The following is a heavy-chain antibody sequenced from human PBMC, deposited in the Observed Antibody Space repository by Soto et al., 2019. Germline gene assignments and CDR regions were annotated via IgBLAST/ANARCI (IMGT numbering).Heavy chain of an antibody. D-gene: IGHD3-22*01. CDR3: AREYQDYYDSSGSLDY. CDR2: IIPIFGTA. CDR1: GGTFSSYA. Sequence: GASVKVSCKASGGTFSSYAISWVRQAPGQGLEWMGGIIPIFGTANYAQKFQGRVTITADESTSTAYMELSSLRSEDTAVYYCAREYQDYYDSSGSLDYWGQGTLVTVSS. V-gene: IGHV1-69*13. J-gene: IGHJ4*02.